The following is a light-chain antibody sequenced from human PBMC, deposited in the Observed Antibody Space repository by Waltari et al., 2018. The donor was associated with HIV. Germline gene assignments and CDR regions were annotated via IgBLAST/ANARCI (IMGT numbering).Light chain of an antibody. CDR2: ATS. V-gene: IGKV3-20*01. Sequence: EIVLTQSPGTLSLSHGEGATLSCRASQSVDTSYLTWYQQRPGQAPRLLIYATSSRATGIPDRFSGSGSGTDFTLTISGLEPEDFAVYYCQQYAVSPRTFGPGTKV. CDR3: QQYAVSPRT. CDR1: QSVDTSY. J-gene: IGKJ1*01.